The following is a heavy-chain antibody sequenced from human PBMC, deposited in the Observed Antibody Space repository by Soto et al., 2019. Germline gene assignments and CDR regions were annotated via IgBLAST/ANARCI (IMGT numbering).Heavy chain of an antibody. Sequence: DVQVLESGGGLVQPGGSLRLSCAASGFSFSNFGMSWVRQPPGKGLEWVSGIGSGGDTYYADSVKGRFTISRDNAKNTVYLRMSSLRAEDTAVYYCAKGAWGSVCDYWGQGTLVTVSS. J-gene: IGHJ4*02. CDR1: GFSFSNFG. CDR3: AKGAWGSVCDY. D-gene: IGHD3-16*01. V-gene: IGHV3-23*01. CDR2: IGSGGDT.